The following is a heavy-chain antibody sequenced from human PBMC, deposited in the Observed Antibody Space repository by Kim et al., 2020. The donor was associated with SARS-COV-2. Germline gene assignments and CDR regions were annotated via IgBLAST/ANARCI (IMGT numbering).Heavy chain of an antibody. Sequence: DSVRGRFTISRDNAKNSMYLQMNSLRAEDTAVYYCARDWVDSSRNDAFDIWGQGTMVTVSS. D-gene: IGHD6-13*01. J-gene: IGHJ3*02. V-gene: IGHV3-7*01. CDR3: ARDWVDSSRNDAFDI.